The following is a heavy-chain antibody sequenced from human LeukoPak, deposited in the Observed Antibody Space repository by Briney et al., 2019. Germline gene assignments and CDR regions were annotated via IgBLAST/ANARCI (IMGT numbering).Heavy chain of an antibody. CDR3: ARVSEDYSSGWYEEYFQY. D-gene: IGHD6-19*01. J-gene: IGHJ1*01. CDR2: IWHDGSKK. V-gene: IGHV3-33*01. Sequence: PGKRLEWVAVIWHDGSKKNYAGSVKGRFTISKDNSKNTLNLQMTSLRAEDTAVYYCARVSEDYSSGWYEEYFQYWGQGTLVIVSS.